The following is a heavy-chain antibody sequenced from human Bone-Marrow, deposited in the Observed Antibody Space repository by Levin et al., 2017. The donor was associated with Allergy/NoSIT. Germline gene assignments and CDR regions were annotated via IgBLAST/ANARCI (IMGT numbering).Heavy chain of an antibody. Sequence: GESLKISCAASGFTFSSYAMSWVRQAPGKGLEWVSAISGSGGSTYYADSVKGRFTISRDNSKNTLYLQMNSLRAEDTAVYYCAKPSKGYCSGGSCYWDHYYYYMDVWGKGTTVTVSS. D-gene: IGHD2-15*01. V-gene: IGHV3-23*01. CDR3: AKPSKGYCSGGSCYWDHYYYYMDV. CDR1: GFTFSSYA. J-gene: IGHJ6*03. CDR2: ISGSGGST.